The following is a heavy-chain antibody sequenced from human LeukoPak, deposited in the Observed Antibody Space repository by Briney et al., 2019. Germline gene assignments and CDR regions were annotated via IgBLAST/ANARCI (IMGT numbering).Heavy chain of an antibody. D-gene: IGHD2-2*01. J-gene: IGHJ4*02. V-gene: IGHV4-39*07. Sequence: SETLSLTCTVSGGSISSSSYYWGWIRQPPGKGLEWIGSIYYSGSTYYNPSLKSRVTVSLDTSRNQFSLRLSSVTAADTAVYYCARVKRKYQVLKPLHETPSHYFDYWGQGTLVTV. CDR2: IYYSGST. CDR3: ARVKRKYQVLKPLHETPSHYFDY. CDR1: GGSISSSSYY.